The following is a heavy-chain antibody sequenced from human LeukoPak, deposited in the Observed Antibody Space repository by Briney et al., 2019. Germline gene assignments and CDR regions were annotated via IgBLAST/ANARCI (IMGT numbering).Heavy chain of an antibody. CDR1: GDSISRSDSY. D-gene: IGHD3-22*01. J-gene: IGHJ1*01. Sequence: PSETLSLTCSVSGDSISRSDSYWDWIRQPPGKGLEWIGTIYYSGRTYYSPSLKSRVTMSVDTPNNQFSLNLRSVTAADTAVYYCAGRRYYDGSGYLEWGQGTLLSVSS. CDR2: IYYSGRT. CDR3: AGRRYYDGSGYLE. V-gene: IGHV4-39*01.